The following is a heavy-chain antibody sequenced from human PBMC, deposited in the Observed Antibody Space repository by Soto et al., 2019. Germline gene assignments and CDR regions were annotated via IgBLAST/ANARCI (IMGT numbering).Heavy chain of an antibody. Sequence: GASVKVSCKASGYTFTSYAMHWVRQAPGQRLEWMGWINAGNGNTKCSQKFQGRVTITRDTSASTAYMELSSLRSEDTAVYYCARNLMHYDILTGYYIAYYFDYWGQGTLVTVSS. CDR2: INAGNGNT. CDR1: GYTFTSYA. D-gene: IGHD3-9*01. CDR3: ARNLMHYDILTGYYIAYYFDY. J-gene: IGHJ4*02. V-gene: IGHV1-3*01.